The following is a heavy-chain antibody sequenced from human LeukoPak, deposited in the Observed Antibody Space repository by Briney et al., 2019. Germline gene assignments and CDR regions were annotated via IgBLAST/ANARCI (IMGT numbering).Heavy chain of an antibody. CDR3: ARGQVFYCSGGSCYGMDV. CDR1: GFTFSSYS. V-gene: IGHV3-21*01. Sequence: GGSLRLSCAASGFTFSSYSMNWVRQAPGKGLEWVSSISSSSSYIYYADSVKGRFTISRDNAKNSLYLQMNSLRAEDTAVYYCARGQVFYCSGGSCYGMDVWGQGTTVTVSS. J-gene: IGHJ6*02. CDR2: ISSSSSYI. D-gene: IGHD2-15*01.